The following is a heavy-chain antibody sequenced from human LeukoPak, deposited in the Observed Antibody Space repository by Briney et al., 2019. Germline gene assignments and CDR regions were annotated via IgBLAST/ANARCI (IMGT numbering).Heavy chain of an antibody. CDR3: ARDIVVVPAAILGAFDI. V-gene: IGHV1-2*02. CDR2: VNPNSGGT. J-gene: IGHJ3*02. CDR1: GYTFTGYY. D-gene: IGHD2-2*02. Sequence: ASVKVSCKASGYTFTGYYMHWVRQAPGQGLEWMGWVNPNSGGTNYAQKFQGRVTMTRDTSISTAYMELSRLRSDDTAVYYCARDIVVVPAAILGAFDIWGQGTMVTVSS.